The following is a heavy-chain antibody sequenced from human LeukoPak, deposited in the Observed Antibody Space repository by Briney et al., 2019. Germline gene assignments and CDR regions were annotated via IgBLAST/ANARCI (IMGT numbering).Heavy chain of an antibody. CDR1: GFTFSTYS. V-gene: IGHV3-48*01. CDR3: ARGTKSVMATPEDA. J-gene: IGHJ4*02. Sequence: SGGSLRLSCAASGFTFSTYSMTWVRQAPGKGLEWISHISAASWGIKYADSVKGRFTISRDNSKNTLYLQMGSLRAEDMAVYYCARGTKSVMATPEDAWGQGTLVTVSS. CDR2: ISAASWGI. D-gene: IGHD5-24*01.